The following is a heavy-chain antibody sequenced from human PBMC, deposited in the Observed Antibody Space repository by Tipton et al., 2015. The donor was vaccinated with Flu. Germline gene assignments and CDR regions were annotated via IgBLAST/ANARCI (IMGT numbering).Heavy chain of an antibody. CDR2: ISYSVST. CDR1: GGSISSSSYY. D-gene: IGHD6-13*01. CDR3: ARGAGFIYYFDY. V-gene: IGHV4-39*02. Sequence: TLSLTCTVSGGSISSSSYYWGWIRQPPGKGLEWIGSISYSVSTYYNPSLKSRVTTSVDTSKNHFSLKLSSVTAADTAVYHCARGAGFIYYFDYGGQGTLVTVSS. J-gene: IGHJ4*02.